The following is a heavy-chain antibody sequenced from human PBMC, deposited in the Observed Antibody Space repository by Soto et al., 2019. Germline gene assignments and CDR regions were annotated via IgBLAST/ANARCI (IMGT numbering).Heavy chain of an antibody. CDR1: GGSISSSSYY. V-gene: IGHV4-39*01. CDR3: ARQQWLIRSYFDY. Sequence: QLQLQESGPGLVKPSETLSLTCTVSGGSISSSSYYWGWIRQPPGKGLEWIGSIYYSGSTYYNPSLKSRVTIAVETSKNQVSLELGSVTAAGTAVYYCARQQWLIRSYFDYWGQGTLVTVSS. CDR2: IYYSGST. J-gene: IGHJ4*02. D-gene: IGHD6-19*01.